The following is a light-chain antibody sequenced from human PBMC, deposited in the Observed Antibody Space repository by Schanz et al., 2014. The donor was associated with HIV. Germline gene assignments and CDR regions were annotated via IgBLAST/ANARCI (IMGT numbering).Light chain of an antibody. CDR3: ATWDSTLSAVV. V-gene: IGLV1-51*01. J-gene: IGLJ2*01. Sequence: SVLTQPPSMSAAPGQRVTISCAGSAFNIGQNYVSWFQQFPGTAPKLLIYVNHQRPSDIPDRFSGSKTGTSATLAIVGLQTGDEADYYCATWDSTLSAVVFGGGTKLTVL. CDR2: VNH. CDR1: AFNIGQNY.